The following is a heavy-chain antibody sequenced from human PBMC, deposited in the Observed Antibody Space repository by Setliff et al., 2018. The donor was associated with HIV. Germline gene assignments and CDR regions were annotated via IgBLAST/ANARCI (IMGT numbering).Heavy chain of an antibody. CDR3: ARVISSWSAYYIDY. CDR2: IYHSGST. J-gene: IGHJ4*02. D-gene: IGHD3-3*01. CDR1: GGSISSSSYY. V-gene: IGHV4-39*07. Sequence: PSETLSLTCTVSGGSISSSSYYWGWIRQPPGKGLEWIGEIYHSGSTNYNPSLKSRVTISVDTSKNQFSLKLSSVTAADTAVYYCARVISSWSAYYIDYWGQGTLVTVSS.